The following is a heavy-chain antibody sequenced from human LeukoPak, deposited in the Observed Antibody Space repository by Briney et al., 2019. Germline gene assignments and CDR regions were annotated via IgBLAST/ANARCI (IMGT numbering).Heavy chain of an antibody. CDR3: ARGRGIATRWWFDY. D-gene: IGHD6-6*01. CDR2: IKQDGSEK. V-gene: IGHV3-7*01. CDR1: GFTFSSYW. J-gene: IGHJ4*02. Sequence: PGGSLRLSCAASGFTFSSYWMNWVRQAPGRGLERVANIKQDGSEKYYVDSVKGRFTISRDNATSSLYLQMNSLRVEDTAVYYCARGRGIATRWWFDYWGQGTLVTVSS.